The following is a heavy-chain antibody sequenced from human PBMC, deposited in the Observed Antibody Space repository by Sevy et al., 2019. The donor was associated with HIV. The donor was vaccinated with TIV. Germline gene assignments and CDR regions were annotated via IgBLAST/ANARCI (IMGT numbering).Heavy chain of an antibody. CDR2: IKTKSDGGTT. Sequence: GGSLRLSCVASGIAFRNAWMNWVRQAPGKGLEWVGRIKTKSDGGTTDYAGPVKGRFTISRDDAKNTLYLQMNSLKTEDTDVYYCTTEGLYCRDGICYSEGFDFWGQGTLVSVSS. V-gene: IGHV3-15*01. D-gene: IGHD2-15*01. CDR3: TTEGLYCRDGICYSEGFDF. J-gene: IGHJ4*02. CDR1: GIAFRNAW.